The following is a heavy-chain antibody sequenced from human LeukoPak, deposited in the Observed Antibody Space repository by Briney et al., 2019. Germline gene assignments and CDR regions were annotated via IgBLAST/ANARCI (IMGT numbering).Heavy chain of an antibody. V-gene: IGHV4-38-2*02. D-gene: IGHD1-26*01. CDR2: TSRTGST. Sequence: PSETLSLTCTVSGYSISSGYYWGWIRQPPGKGLEWIGSTSRTGSTYKNPSLESRVSISVDTSRNQFSLKLNSVTAADTAVYYCARGQGATVPQVGKNWFDPWGQGTRVTVSS. CDR3: ARGQGATVPQVGKNWFDP. CDR1: GYSISSGYY. J-gene: IGHJ5*02.